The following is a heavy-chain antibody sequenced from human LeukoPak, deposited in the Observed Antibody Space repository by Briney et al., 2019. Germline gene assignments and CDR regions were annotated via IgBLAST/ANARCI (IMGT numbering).Heavy chain of an antibody. D-gene: IGHD5-12*01. Sequence: GGSLRLSCAVSGFTFSGFWMSWSRQAPGKGLEWVASINSDGSEGYYADVVKGRFTISRDNAKNSLYLQMNSLRAEDTAVYYCARDLFGTYDSDYWGQGILVTVSS. V-gene: IGHV3-7*01. CDR1: GFTFSGFW. J-gene: IGHJ4*02. CDR3: ARDLFGTYDSDY. CDR2: INSDGSEG.